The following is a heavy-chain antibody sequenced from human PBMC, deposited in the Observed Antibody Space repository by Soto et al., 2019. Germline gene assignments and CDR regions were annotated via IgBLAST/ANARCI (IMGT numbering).Heavy chain of an antibody. V-gene: IGHV2-5*01. D-gene: IGHD2-15*01. J-gene: IGHJ4*02. CDR1: GFSFSTTGAG. CDR3: AYRRGGSSSGGNFDY. Sequence: QIALKESGPTLVKPSQTLTLTCTFSGFSFSTTGAGVVWIRQPPGKALEWLALIFWNDAKRYSPSLRSRLTIIKDTSKNQVVLTMTNVDPVDTATYYCAYRRGGSSSGGNFDYWGQGTPVTVYS. CDR2: IFWNDAK.